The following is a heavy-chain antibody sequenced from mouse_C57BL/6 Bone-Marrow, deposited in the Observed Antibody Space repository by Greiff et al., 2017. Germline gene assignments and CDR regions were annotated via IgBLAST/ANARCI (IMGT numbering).Heavy chain of an antibody. D-gene: IGHD2-3*01. V-gene: IGHV5-12*01. Sequence: EVKLVESGGGLVQPGGSLKLSCAASGFTFSDYYMYWVRQTPEKRLEWVAYISNGGGSTYYPDTVKGRFTISRDNAKNTLYLQMSRLKSEDTAMYYCARRFYDGYYWYFDVWGTGTTVTVSS. CDR3: ARRFYDGYYWYFDV. J-gene: IGHJ1*03. CDR2: ISNGGGST. CDR1: GFTFSDYY.